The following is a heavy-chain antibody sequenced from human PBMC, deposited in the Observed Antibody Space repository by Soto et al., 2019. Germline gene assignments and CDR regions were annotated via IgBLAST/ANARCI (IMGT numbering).Heavy chain of an antibody. V-gene: IGHV4-34*01. CDR2: INHSGTT. Sequence: PSETLSLTCTVYGESFSGYYWTWIRQPPGKGLEWIGEINHSGTTNYNSSLKSRVAISVDTSKKQFSLKLNSVTAADTAVYYCARSSMIVVVITIRLRDYYYYGMDVWGQGTTVTVSS. D-gene: IGHD3-22*01. CDR3: ARSSMIVVVITIRLRDYYYYGMDV. CDR1: GESFSGYY. J-gene: IGHJ6*02.